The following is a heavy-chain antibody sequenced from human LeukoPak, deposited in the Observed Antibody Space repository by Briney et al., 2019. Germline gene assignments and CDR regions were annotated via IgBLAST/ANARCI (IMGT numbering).Heavy chain of an antibody. CDR3: ARDREHSSGWTAFDY. V-gene: IGHV1-46*01. Sequence: GASVKVSCKASGFTFTNYDINWVRQAPGQGLEWMGIINPSSSSTSYAQKFQGRVTLTRDTSTSTAYMELSSLRSEDTAVYYCARDREHSSGWTAFDYWGQGTLVTVSS. D-gene: IGHD6-19*01. CDR1: GFTFTNYD. J-gene: IGHJ4*02. CDR2: INPSSSST.